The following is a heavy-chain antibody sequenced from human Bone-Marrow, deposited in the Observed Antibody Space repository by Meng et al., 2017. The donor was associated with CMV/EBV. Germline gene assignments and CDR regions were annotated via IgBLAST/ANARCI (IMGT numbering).Heavy chain of an antibody. CDR3: ARDLSGSRDY. CDR2: IYSGGSI. J-gene: IGHJ4*02. CDR1: GFPVSINY. D-gene: IGHD1-26*01. Sequence: EVQLVGSGGGLIQPGGSLRLSCAAFGFPVSINYMSWVRQAPGKGLEWVSVIYSGGSIYYADSVKGRFTISRDNSKNTLYLQMNSLRADDSAVYYCARDLSGSRDYWGRGTLVTVSS. V-gene: IGHV3-53*01.